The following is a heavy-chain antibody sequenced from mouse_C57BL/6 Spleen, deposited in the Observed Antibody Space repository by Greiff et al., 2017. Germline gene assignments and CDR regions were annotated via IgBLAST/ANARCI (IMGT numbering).Heavy chain of an antibody. CDR3: ARSFDMEC. J-gene: IGHJ2*01. V-gene: IGHV1-55*01. CDR1: GYAFTSSW. Sequence: VQLQQPAAELVKPGASVMMSCKASGYAFTSSWLTWVKRRPGQGLEWIGDIYPGRGGTNYNEKFKSKATLTVDTSSSTADMQLSSLTSEDSAVYYCARSFDMECWGQGTTLTVS. CDR2: IYPGRGGT.